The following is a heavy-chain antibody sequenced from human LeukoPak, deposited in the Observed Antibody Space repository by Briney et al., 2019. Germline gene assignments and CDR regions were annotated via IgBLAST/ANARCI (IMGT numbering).Heavy chain of an antibody. J-gene: IGHJ4*02. CDR2: ISTSSIYI. V-gene: IGHV3-21*01. CDR3: ARDRHKYNYDSGGYPPY. D-gene: IGHD3-22*01. CDR1: GFTFSSYT. Sequence: GGSLRLSCAASGFTFSSYTMNWVRQAPGKGLEWVSSISTSSIYIYYTDSLKGRFTISRDNARNSLYLQMNSLKAEDTAVYYCARDRHKYNYDSGGYPPYWGQGTLVTVSS.